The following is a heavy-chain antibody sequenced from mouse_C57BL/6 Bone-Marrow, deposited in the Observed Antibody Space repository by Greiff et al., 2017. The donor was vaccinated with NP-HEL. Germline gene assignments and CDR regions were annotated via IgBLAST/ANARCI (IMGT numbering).Heavy chain of an antibody. CDR1: GYTFTSYW. D-gene: IGHD1-1*01. Sequence: VQLQQSGAELAKPGASLKLSCKASGYTFTSYWMHWVKQRPGQGLEWIGYINPSSGYTKYNQKFKDKATLTADKSSSTAYMQLSSLTYDDSAVYYCAYYGSSYAWFAYWGQGTLVTVSA. CDR3: AYYGSSYAWFAY. J-gene: IGHJ3*01. V-gene: IGHV1-7*01. CDR2: INPSSGYT.